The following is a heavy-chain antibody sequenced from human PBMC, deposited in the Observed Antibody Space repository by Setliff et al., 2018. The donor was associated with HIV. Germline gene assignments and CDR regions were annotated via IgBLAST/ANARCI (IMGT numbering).Heavy chain of an antibody. Sequence: SETLSLTCTVSGGSISSYYWSWVRQPPGKGLEWIGYIYYTGTTNYNPSLKSRVTISIDTTKNQFSLKLNSVTAADTAVYYCAREWLQHTGDDAFDIWGQGTMVTVSS. V-gene: IGHV4-59*01. CDR3: AREWLQHTGDDAFDI. CDR1: GGSISSYY. J-gene: IGHJ3*02. D-gene: IGHD5-12*01. CDR2: IYYTGTT.